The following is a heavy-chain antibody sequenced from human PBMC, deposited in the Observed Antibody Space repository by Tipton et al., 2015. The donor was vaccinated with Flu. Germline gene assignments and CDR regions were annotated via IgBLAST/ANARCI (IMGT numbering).Heavy chain of an antibody. V-gene: IGHV3-21*01. Sequence: CAASGFTFSSYSMNWVRQAPGKGLEWVSSISSSSSYIYYADSVKGRFTISRDNAKNSLYLQMNSLRAEDTAVYYCARDKIMITFGERGFDYWGQGTLVTVSS. CDR1: GFTFSSYS. J-gene: IGHJ4*02. D-gene: IGHD3-16*01. CDR2: ISSSSSYI. CDR3: ARDKIMITFGERGFDY.